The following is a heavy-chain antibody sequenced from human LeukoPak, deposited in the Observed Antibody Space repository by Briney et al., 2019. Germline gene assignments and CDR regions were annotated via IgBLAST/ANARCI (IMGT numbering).Heavy chain of an antibody. CDR1: GFTFGDYA. D-gene: IGHD6-6*01. CDR2: IRSKAYGGTT. J-gene: IGHJ4*02. V-gene: IGHV3-49*04. Sequence: GGSLRLSCTASGFTFGDYAMSWVRQAPGKGLEWVGFIRSKAYGGTTEYAASVKGRFTISRDDSKNTAYLQMNSLKTEDTAVYYCTRSPSSYSSSSEGDYWGQGTLVTVSS. CDR3: TRSPSSYSSSSEGDY.